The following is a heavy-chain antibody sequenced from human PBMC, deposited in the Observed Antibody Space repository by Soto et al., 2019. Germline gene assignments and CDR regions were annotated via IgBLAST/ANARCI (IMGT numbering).Heavy chain of an antibody. CDR2: ISDSGDRT. CDR1: GFTLSMSA. J-gene: IGHJ3*01. D-gene: IGHD3-16*02. CDR3: AKDRGIIVKAGDAFHV. Sequence: GGSLRLSCASSGFTLSMSAVNWVRQAPGKGLEWVSYISDSGDRTYYADSVKGRFTISRDRSKNTVSLQMDSLRAEDTAVYYCAKDRGIIVKAGDAFHVWGQGTKVTV. V-gene: IGHV3-23*01.